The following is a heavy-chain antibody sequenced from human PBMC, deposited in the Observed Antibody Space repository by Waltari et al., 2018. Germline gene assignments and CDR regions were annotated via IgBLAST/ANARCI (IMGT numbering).Heavy chain of an antibody. CDR1: GFTFSRFW. J-gene: IGHJ6*02. CDR2: KDRDWTSE. V-gene: IGHV3-74*01. D-gene: IGHD6-13*01. Sequence: EVRLVESGGGLVQPGESLRLSCAASGFTFSRFWMHWVRQAPGKGLVWVAGKDRDWTSERSADSVKGRFPIAGDNAKNTLYLQMKRLRVEDTAVYYCAKVAPRTYRSPVPGRDYYYGMDVWGQGTTVTVFS. CDR3: AKVAPRTYRSPVPGRDYYYGMDV.